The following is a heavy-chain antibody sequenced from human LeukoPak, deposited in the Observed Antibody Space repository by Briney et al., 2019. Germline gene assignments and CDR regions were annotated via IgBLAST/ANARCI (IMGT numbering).Heavy chain of an antibody. V-gene: IGHV3-7*01. D-gene: IGHD6-19*01. Sequence: QPGGSLRLSCAASGFIFSNYWMSWVRQPPGKGLEWVANIKQDGSEKNYVDSVKGRFTISRDNAKNSLYLQMNSLRAEDTAVYYCARDAGLAVFWFDPWGQGTLVTVSS. CDR3: ARDAGLAVFWFDP. CDR2: IKQDGSEK. J-gene: IGHJ5*02. CDR1: GFIFSNYW.